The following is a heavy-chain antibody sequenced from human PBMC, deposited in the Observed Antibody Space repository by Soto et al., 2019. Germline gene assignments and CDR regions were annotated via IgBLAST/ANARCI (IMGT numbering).Heavy chain of an antibody. Sequence: GGSLRLSCAASGFTFSSNAMNWVRQAPGKGLEWVSVISGSGGATYYADSVKGRFTISRDNSKNTVYLQMNSLRVEDTAVYYCAKTMGLPPLYSFDSWGQGTLVTVSS. CDR2: ISGSGGAT. J-gene: IGHJ4*02. V-gene: IGHV3-23*01. D-gene: IGHD2-8*01. CDR3: AKTMGLPPLYSFDS. CDR1: GFTFSSNA.